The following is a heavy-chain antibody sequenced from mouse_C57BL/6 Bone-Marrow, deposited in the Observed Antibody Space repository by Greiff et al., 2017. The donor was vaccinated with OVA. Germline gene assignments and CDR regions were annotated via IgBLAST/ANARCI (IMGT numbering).Heavy chain of an antibody. CDR3: ARRGYYGSSLYAMDY. CDR1: GYTFTDYY. Sequence: VQLQQSGAELVRPGASVKLSCKASGYTFTDYYINWVKQRPGQGLEWIARIYPGSGNTYYNEKFKGKATLTAEKSSSTAYMQLSSLTSEDSAVYFCARRGYYGSSLYAMDYWGQGTSVTVSS. J-gene: IGHJ4*01. V-gene: IGHV1-76*01. CDR2: IYPGSGNT. D-gene: IGHD1-1*01.